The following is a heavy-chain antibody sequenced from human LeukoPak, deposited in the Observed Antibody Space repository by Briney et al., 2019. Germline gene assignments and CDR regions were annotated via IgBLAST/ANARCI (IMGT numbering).Heavy chain of an antibody. CDR3: ARVVGSSGYFDY. CDR1: GFTFSSYS. CDR2: ISSSSSYI. Sequence: GGSLRLSCAASGFTFSSYSMNWVRQAPGKGLEWVSSISSSSSYIYYADSVKGRFTISRDNAKNSLYLQMNSLRAEDTAVYYCARVVGSSGYFDYWGQGTLVTVSS. J-gene: IGHJ4*02. D-gene: IGHD3-22*01. V-gene: IGHV3-21*01.